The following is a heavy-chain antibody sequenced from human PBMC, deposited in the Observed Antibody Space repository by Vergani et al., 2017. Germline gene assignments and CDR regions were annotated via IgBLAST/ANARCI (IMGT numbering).Heavy chain of an antibody. CDR2: IYTSGST. D-gene: IGHD2-15*01. J-gene: IGHJ2*01. V-gene: IGHV4-61*02. Sequence: QVQLHESGPGLVKPSQTLSLTCTVSGGSISSGSYYWSWIRQPAGTGLEWIGRIYTSGSTNYNPSLKSRVTISVDTSKNQFSLKLSSVTAADTAVYYCARYCGRGSCPKPNWYFDLWGQGTLVTVSS. CDR3: ARYCGRGSCPKPNWYFDL. CDR1: GGSISSGSYY.